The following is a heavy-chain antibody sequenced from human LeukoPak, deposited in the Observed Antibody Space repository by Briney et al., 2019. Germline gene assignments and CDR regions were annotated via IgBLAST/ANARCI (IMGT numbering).Heavy chain of an antibody. CDR3: ARLLIFGYSSSWGGGFDY. J-gene: IGHJ4*02. V-gene: IGHV4-30-4*07. CDR1: GGSISSGGYS. Sequence: PSETLPLTCAVSGGSISSGGYSWSWIRQPPGKGLEWIGYIYYSGSTYYNPSLKSRVTISVDTSKNQFSLKLSSVTAADTAVYYCARLLIFGYSSSWGGGFDYWGQGTLVTVSS. D-gene: IGHD6-13*01. CDR2: IYYSGST.